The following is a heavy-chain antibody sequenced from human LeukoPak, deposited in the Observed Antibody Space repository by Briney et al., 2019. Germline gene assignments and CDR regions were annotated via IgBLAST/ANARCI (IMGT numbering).Heavy chain of an antibody. Sequence: ASVKVSCKGSGYTFTSYGISWVRQAPGQGLEWMGWISAYNGNTNYAQKLQGRVTMTTDTSTSTAYMELRSLRSDDTAVYYCARGTGYCSSTSCYNYYFDYWGQGTLVTVSS. J-gene: IGHJ4*02. CDR1: GYTFTSYG. D-gene: IGHD2-2*02. CDR3: ARGTGYCSSTSCYNYYFDY. V-gene: IGHV1-18*01. CDR2: ISAYNGNT.